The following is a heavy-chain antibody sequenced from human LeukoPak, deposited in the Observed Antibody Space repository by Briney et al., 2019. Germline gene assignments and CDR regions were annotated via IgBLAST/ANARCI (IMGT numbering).Heavy chain of an antibody. V-gene: IGHV3-23*01. CDR3: AKLSGGSTDPFDY. D-gene: IGHD2-15*01. Sequence: PGGSLRLSCAASGFTFSSYAMSWVRQAPGKGLEWVSAISGSGGSTYYADSVKGRFTISRDNFKNTLYLQMNSLRAEDTAVYYCAKLSGGSTDPFDYWGQGTLVTVSS. CDR2: ISGSGGST. J-gene: IGHJ4*02. CDR1: GFTFSSYA.